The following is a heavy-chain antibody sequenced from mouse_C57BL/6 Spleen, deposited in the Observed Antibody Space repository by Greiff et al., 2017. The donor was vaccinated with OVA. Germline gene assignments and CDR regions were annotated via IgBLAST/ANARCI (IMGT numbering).Heavy chain of an antibody. CDR3: ARHEDWGLTDAWFAY. J-gene: IGHJ3*01. D-gene: IGHD4-1*01. CDR1: GYTFTEYT. Sequence: VKLMESGAELVKPGASVKLSCKASGYTFTEYTIHWVKQRSGQGLEWIGWFYPGSGSIKYNEKFKDKATLTADKSSSTVYMELSRLTSEDSAVYFCARHEDWGLTDAWFAYWGQGTLVTGSA. CDR2: FYPGSGSI. V-gene: IGHV1-62-2*01.